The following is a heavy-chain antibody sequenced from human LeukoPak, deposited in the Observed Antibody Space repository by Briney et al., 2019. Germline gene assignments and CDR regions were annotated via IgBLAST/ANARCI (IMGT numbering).Heavy chain of an antibody. Sequence: ASVKVSCKPSGYTFTSYGISWVRQAPGQGLEWIGWISAYNGNTGYAQKFQGRVTMTRNTSISTAYMELSSLRSEETAVYYCARGPYYGSGSYAPEGYYMDVWGKGTTVTISS. CDR2: ISAYNGNT. V-gene: IGHV1-8*02. CDR1: GYTFTSYG. CDR3: ARGPYYGSGSYAPEGYYMDV. J-gene: IGHJ6*03. D-gene: IGHD3-10*01.